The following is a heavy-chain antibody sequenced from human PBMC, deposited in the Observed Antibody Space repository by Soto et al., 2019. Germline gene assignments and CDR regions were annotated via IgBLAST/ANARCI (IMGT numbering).Heavy chain of an antibody. Sequence: GGSLRLSCAASGFTVSSNYMSWVRQAPGKGLEWVSVIYSGGSTYYADSVKGRFTISRDNSKNTLYLQMNSLRAEDTAVYYCARGVPCLYCSGAYYFDYWGQGTLVTVSS. CDR3: ARGVPCLYCSGAYYFDY. V-gene: IGHV3-66*01. CDR2: IYSGGST. J-gene: IGHJ4*02. CDR1: GFTVSSNY. D-gene: IGHD2-15*01.